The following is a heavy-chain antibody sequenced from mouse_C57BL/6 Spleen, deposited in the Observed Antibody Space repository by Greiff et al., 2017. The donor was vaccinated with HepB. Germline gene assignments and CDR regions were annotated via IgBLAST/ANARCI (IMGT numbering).Heavy chain of an antibody. CDR2: INYDGSST. Sequence: DVKLVESAGGLVQPGSSMKLSCTASGFTFSDYYMAWVRQVPEKGLEWVAKINYDGSSTYYLDSLKSRFIISRDNAKNILYLQMSSLKSEETSTYYCARTYYDAMDYWGQGTSVTVSS. J-gene: IGHJ4*01. CDR3: ARTYYDAMDY. V-gene: IGHV5-16*01. CDR1: GFTFSDYY. D-gene: IGHD2-10*01.